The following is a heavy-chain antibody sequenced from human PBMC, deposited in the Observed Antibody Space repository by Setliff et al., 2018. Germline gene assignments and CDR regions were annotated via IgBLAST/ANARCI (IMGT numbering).Heavy chain of an antibody. Sequence: GGSLRLSCAASGLTFSHAWMTWVRQSPGKGLEWVANIKQDGSEKYYVGSVKGRFTISRDNARNSVYLQMNSLRAEDAAVYYCATSDWYAAFDHWGQGTLVTVSS. CDR3: ATSDWYAAFDH. CDR1: GLTFSHAW. CDR2: IKQDGSEK. D-gene: IGHD6-19*01. J-gene: IGHJ4*02. V-gene: IGHV3-7*01.